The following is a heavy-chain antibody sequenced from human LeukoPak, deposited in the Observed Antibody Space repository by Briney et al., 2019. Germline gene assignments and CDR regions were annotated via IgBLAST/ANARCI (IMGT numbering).Heavy chain of an antibody. CDR1: GGSISSYY. Sequence: SETLSLTCTVSGGSISSYYWSWIRQPAGKGLDWIGRIYTSGSSNYKPSLESRVTMSVDASKNQFSLKLTSVTAADTAVYYCARGISVFGVIIPDGFDIWGQGTMVTVSS. CDR3: ARGISVFGVIIPDGFDI. V-gene: IGHV4-4*07. D-gene: IGHD3-3*01. CDR2: IYTSGSS. J-gene: IGHJ3*02.